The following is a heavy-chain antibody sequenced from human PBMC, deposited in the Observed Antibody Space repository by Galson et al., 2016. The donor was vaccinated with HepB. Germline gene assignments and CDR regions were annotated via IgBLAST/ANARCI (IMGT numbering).Heavy chain of an antibody. CDR1: GYSFTDYG. CDR3: ARVSSVGRSPPNHNWLDP. Sequence: SVKVSCKASGYSFTDYGISWVRQAPGLGLEWMGWINSYNGNANYAQNVQGRVSMTTDTSTSTVYMELRRLRSDDTAVYYCARVSSVGRSPPNHNWLDPWGQGTLVIVSS. CDR2: INSYNGNA. J-gene: IGHJ5*02. D-gene: IGHD3-10*01. V-gene: IGHV1-18*01.